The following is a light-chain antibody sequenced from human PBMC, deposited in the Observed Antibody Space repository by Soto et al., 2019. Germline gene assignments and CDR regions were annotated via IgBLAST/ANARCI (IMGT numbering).Light chain of an antibody. CDR3: SSYTSRSHRV. Sequence: QSVLTQPASVSGSPGQSITISCTGTSSDVGGYNYVSWYQQHPGKAPKLMIYEVSNRPSGVSNRFSGSKSGNTASLTISGLQAEDEADYYCSSYTSRSHRVFGPGTKLTVL. V-gene: IGLV2-14*01. J-gene: IGLJ1*01. CDR1: SSDVGGYNY. CDR2: EVS.